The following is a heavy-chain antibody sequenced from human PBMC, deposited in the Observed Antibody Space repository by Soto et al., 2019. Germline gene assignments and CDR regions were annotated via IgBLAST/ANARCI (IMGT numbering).Heavy chain of an antibody. V-gene: IGHV4-34*01. CDR2: INHSGST. Sequence: PSETLSLTCAVYGGSFSGYYWSWIRQPPGKGLEWIGEINHSGSTNYNPSLKSRVTISVDTSKNQFSLKLSSVTAADTAVYYCARVLVGATHTFDYWGQGTLVTVSS. CDR3: ARVLVGATHTFDY. CDR1: GGSFSGYY. D-gene: IGHD1-26*01. J-gene: IGHJ4*02.